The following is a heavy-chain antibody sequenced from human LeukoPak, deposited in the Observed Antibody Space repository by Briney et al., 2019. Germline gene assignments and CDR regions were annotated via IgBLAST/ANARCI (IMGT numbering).Heavy chain of an antibody. Sequence: PGGSLRLSCAASGFIFSSYGMHWVRQAPGKGLEWVAVISYDGSNKYYADSVKGRFTISRDNSKNSLYLQMNSLRAEDTAVYYCARDPYDSSGNYYGGPEYFQHWGQGTLVTVPS. CDR3: ARDPYDSSGNYYGGPEYFQH. CDR1: GFIFSSYG. V-gene: IGHV3-30*03. J-gene: IGHJ1*01. D-gene: IGHD3-22*01. CDR2: ISYDGSNK.